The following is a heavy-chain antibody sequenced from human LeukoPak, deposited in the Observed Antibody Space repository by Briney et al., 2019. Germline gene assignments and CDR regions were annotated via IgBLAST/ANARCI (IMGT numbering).Heavy chain of an antibody. CDR1: GGSISSISSNNYH. D-gene: IGHD4-23*01. J-gene: IGHJ6*02. Sequence: SETLSLTCIVSGGSISSISSNNYHWGWIRQPPGKGLEWIGSIYYSGSTYYNPSLKSRVTISVDTSKNQFPLKLSSVTAADTALYYCAREMGVVTAHGIDVWGRGTTVTVSS. CDR2: IYYSGST. CDR3: AREMGVVTAHGIDV. V-gene: IGHV4-39*02.